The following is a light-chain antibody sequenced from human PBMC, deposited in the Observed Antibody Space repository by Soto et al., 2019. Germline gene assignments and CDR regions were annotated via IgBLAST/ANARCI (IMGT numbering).Light chain of an antibody. J-gene: IGLJ1*01. CDR3: QSYDNSLSVYV. CDR1: SSNIGAHYD. Sequence: QSVLAQPASVCGAPGQRVTISCTGSSSNIGAHYDVHWYQQLPGTAPKLLIYGNSNRPSGVPDRFSGSKSGTSASLAITGLQAEDEADYYCQSYDNSLSVYVFGTGTKVTVL. V-gene: IGLV1-40*01. CDR2: GNS.